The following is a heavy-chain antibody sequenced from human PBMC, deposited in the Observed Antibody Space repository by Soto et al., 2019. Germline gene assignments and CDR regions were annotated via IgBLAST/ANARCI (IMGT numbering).Heavy chain of an antibody. D-gene: IGHD3-9*01. Sequence: GGSLRLSCAASGFTFSSYIMNGVRQAPGKGLEWVSSISSSSSYIYYADSVKGRFTISRDNAKNSLYLQMNSLRAEDTAVYYCARALGVNWLLPTSFDYWGQGTLVTVSS. CDR1: GFTFSSYI. CDR2: ISSSSSYI. CDR3: ARALGVNWLLPTSFDY. J-gene: IGHJ4*02. V-gene: IGHV3-21*01.